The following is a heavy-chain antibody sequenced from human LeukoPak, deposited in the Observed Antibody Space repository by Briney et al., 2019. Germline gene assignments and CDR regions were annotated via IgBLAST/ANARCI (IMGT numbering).Heavy chain of an antibody. Sequence: GGSLRLSCAASGFTFSSYSMNWVRQAPGKGLEWVSSISSSSSYIYYADSVKGRFTISRDNARNSLYLQMNSLRAEDTAVYYCARDYCGGDCYPFDIWGQGTMVTVSS. J-gene: IGHJ3*02. CDR1: GFTFSSYS. CDR3: ARDYCGGDCYPFDI. V-gene: IGHV3-21*01. CDR2: ISSSSSYI. D-gene: IGHD2-21*02.